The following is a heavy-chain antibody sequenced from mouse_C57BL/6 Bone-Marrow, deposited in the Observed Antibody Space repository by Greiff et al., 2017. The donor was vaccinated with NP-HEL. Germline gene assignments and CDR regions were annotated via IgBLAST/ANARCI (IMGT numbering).Heavy chain of an antibody. Sequence: QVTLKVSGPELVKPGASVKISCKASGYAFSSSWMNWVKQRPGKGLEWIGRIYPGDGDTNYNGKFKGKATLTADKSSSTAYMQLSSLTSEDSAVYFCARDLLYDGPALFAYWGQGTLVTVSA. CDR3: ARDLLYDGPALFAY. J-gene: IGHJ3*01. V-gene: IGHV1-82*01. CDR2: IYPGDGDT. D-gene: IGHD2-3*01. CDR1: GYAFSSSW.